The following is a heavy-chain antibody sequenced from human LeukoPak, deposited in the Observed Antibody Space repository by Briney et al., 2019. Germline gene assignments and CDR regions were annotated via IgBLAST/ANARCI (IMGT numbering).Heavy chain of an antibody. CDR1: GFTFSSYW. CDR2: IKQDGSEK. Sequence: PGGSLRLSCAASGFTFSSYWMSWVRQAPGKGLEWVANIKQDGSEKYYVDSVKGRFTISRDNAKNSLYLQMNSLRAEDTAVYYCARRAGYYDILTGYYLDPWGQGTLVTVSS. CDR3: ARRAGYYDILTGYYLDP. D-gene: IGHD3-9*01. J-gene: IGHJ5*02. V-gene: IGHV3-7*01.